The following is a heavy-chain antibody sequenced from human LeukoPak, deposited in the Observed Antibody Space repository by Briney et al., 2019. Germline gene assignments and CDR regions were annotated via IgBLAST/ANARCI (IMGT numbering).Heavy chain of an antibody. D-gene: IGHD6-19*01. CDR1: GGSISSYY. CDR3: ARKNVGYRSGQLDY. CDR2: IYYSGST. V-gene: IGHV4-59*01. J-gene: IGHJ4*02. Sequence: PSETLSLTCTVSGGSISSYYWSWIRQPPGKGLEWIGYIYYSGSTNHNPSLKSRVTISVDTSKNQFSLKLSSVTAADTAVYYCARKNVGYRSGQLDYWGQGTLVTVSS.